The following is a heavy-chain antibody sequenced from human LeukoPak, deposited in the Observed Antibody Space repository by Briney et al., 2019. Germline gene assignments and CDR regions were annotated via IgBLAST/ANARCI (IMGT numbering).Heavy chain of an antibody. V-gene: IGHV3-53*01. J-gene: IGHJ5*02. Sequence: PGGSLRLSCVPSGFTVSSNYMTWVRQAPGKGLEWVSVIYGGGTTYYADSVKGRFTISRDNSKNTVYLQMNSLRAGDTAVYYCARGDNWFDPWGQGTLVTVSS. CDR1: GFTVSSNY. CDR3: ARGDNWFDP. CDR2: IYGGGTT.